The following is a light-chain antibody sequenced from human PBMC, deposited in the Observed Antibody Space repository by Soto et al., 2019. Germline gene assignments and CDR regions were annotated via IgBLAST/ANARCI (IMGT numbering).Light chain of an antibody. CDR3: QQYGSSPRT. CDR2: GAS. CDR1: QSVSSSY. V-gene: IGKV3-20*01. J-gene: IGKJ1*01. Sequence: EIVLTQSPVTLSLSPGERSTLSCRASQSVSSSYLAWYQQKPGQAPRLLIYGASSRATGIPDRFSGSGSGTDFTLTISRLEPEDFAVYYCQQYGSSPRTFVQGTKVEIK.